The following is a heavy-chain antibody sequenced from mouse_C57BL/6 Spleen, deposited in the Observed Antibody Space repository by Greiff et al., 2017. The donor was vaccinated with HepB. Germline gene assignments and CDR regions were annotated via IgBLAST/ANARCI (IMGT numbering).Heavy chain of an antibody. CDR2: ISDGGSYT. Sequence: DVHLVESGGGLVKPGGSLKLSCAASGFTFSSYAMSWVRQTPEKRLEWVATISDGGSYTYYPDNVKGRFTISRDNAKNNLYLQMSHLKSEDTAMYYCARAGYYYGSSPYYFDYWGQGTTLTVSS. J-gene: IGHJ2*01. CDR1: GFTFSSYA. V-gene: IGHV5-4*01. D-gene: IGHD1-1*01. CDR3: ARAGYYYGSSPYYFDY.